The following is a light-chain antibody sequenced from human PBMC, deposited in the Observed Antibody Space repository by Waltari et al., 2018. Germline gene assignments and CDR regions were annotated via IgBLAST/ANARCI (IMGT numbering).Light chain of an antibody. V-gene: IGLV3-1*01. CDR1: KLGDKY. J-gene: IGLJ2*01. CDR3: QAWDSSTAV. Sequence: SYELTQPPSVSVSPGQTASITCSGDKLGDKYACWYQQKPGQSPVLVIYQDSKRPSGIPERFSGSNSGNTATLTISGTQARDEADYYCQAWDSSTAVVGGGTKLTVL. CDR2: QDS.